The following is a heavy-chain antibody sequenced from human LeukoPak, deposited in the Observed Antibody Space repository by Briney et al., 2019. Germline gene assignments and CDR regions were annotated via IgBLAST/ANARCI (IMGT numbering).Heavy chain of an antibody. CDR2: IIPIFGTA. Sequence: SVKVSCKASGGTFSSYAISWVRQAPGQGLEWMGGIIPIFGTANYAQKFQGRVTITVDESTSTAYMELSSLRSEDTAVYYCASSRSIVAIPAGGYNDYWGQGTLVTVSS. V-gene: IGHV1-69*13. D-gene: IGHD5-12*01. J-gene: IGHJ4*02. CDR3: ASSRSIVAIPAGGYNDY. CDR1: GGTFSSYA.